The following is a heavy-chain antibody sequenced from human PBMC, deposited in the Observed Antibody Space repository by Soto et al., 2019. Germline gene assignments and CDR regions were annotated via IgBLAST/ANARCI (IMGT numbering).Heavy chain of an antibody. J-gene: IGHJ6*02. D-gene: IGHD2-15*01. CDR2: INTGNGIT. Sequence: QVHLVQSGAEVRKPGASVKVSCKASGYTFSSYGMHWLRQAPGQRLEWMGWINTGNGITKYSQNFQGRVSITRDTPATTVYMELSSLRSEDTAVYYCARGRILNYLMDVWGQGTMVTVSS. CDR1: GYTFSSYG. CDR3: ARGRILNYLMDV. V-gene: IGHV1-3*04.